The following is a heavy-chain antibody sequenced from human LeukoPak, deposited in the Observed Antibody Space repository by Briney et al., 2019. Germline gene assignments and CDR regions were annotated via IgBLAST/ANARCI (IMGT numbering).Heavy chain of an antibody. J-gene: IGHJ6*03. CDR3: ATDTAYYDFLTRSSGYYMDV. Sequence: GGSPRLSCAASGFNFISYNRNWVRQAPGKGLEWVSSISSSSSYIYYADSVKGRFTISRDNAKNSLYLQMNSLRAEHKAVYYCATDTAYYDFLTRSSGYYMDVCGKGTTVTVSS. D-gene: IGHD3-9*01. CDR2: ISSSSSYI. V-gene: IGHV3-21*01. CDR1: GFNFISYN.